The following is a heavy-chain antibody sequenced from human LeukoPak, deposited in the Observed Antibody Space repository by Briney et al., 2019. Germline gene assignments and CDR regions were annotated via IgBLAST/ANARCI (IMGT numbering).Heavy chain of an antibody. CDR1: GFTFISFG. D-gene: IGHD3-22*01. Sequence: PGGSLRLSCAASGFTFISFGMHWVRQAPGEGLEWVALISYDGSNKYYADSVKGRFTISRDNSRNTLYLQMNSLRAEDAAVYYCAKDWDPGYYDSSGSYPDYWGQGTLVTVSS. CDR3: AKDWDPGYYDSSGSYPDY. V-gene: IGHV3-30*18. J-gene: IGHJ4*02. CDR2: ISYDGSNK.